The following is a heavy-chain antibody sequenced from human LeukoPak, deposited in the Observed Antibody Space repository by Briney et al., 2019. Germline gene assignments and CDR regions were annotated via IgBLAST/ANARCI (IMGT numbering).Heavy chain of an antibody. D-gene: IGHD6-19*01. V-gene: IGHV4-34*01. CDR1: GGSFSGYY. Sequence: SETLSLTCAVYGGSFSGYYWSWIRQPPGKGLEWIGEINHSGSTNYNPSLKSRVTISVDTSKNQFSLKLSSVTAADTAVYYCARGPRIAVAGRRSWFDPWGQGTLVTVSS. J-gene: IGHJ5*02. CDR2: INHSGST. CDR3: ARGPRIAVAGRRSWFDP.